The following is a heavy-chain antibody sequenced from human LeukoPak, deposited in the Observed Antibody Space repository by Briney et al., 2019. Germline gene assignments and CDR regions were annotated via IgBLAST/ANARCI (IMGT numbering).Heavy chain of an antibody. V-gene: IGHV4-34*01. CDR2: INHSGST. CDR1: GGSFSGYY. CDR3: ARGLAHEYGDSRPRSGGMDV. J-gene: IGHJ6*02. D-gene: IGHD4-17*01. Sequence: PSETLSLTCAVYGGSFSGYYWSWIRQPPGKGLEWIGEINHSGSTNYNPSLKSRVTISVDTSKNQFSLKLNSVTPEDTAVYYCARGLAHEYGDSRPRSGGMDVWGQGTTVTVSS.